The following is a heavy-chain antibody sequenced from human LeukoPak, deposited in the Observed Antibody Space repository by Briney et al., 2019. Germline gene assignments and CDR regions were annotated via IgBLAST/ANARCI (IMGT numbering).Heavy chain of an antibody. CDR1: GXTFSRYW. V-gene: IGHV3-7*04. CDR2: IKQDGSEK. CDR3: ARDADFEY. Sequence: GGSLRLSCAVSGXTFSRYWLSWVRQAPGKGLEWVANIKQDGSEKNYVDSVKGRFTISRDNAKNSLYLQMNSLRAEDTAVYYCARDADFEYWGQGTLVTVSS. J-gene: IGHJ4*02.